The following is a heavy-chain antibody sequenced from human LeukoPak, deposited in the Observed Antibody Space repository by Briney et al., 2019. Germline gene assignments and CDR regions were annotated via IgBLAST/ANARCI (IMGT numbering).Heavy chain of an antibody. V-gene: IGHV3-48*01. Sequence: GESLRLSCAASGFTFSSYSINWVRQAPGKGLEWVSYISSSSTISYADSVKGRFTISRDNANNSLYLQMNSLRVEDTAVYYCARGGTSSSLAYWGQGTLVTVSS. CDR1: GFTFSSYS. CDR2: ISSSSTI. J-gene: IGHJ4*02. D-gene: IGHD4-23*01. CDR3: ARGGTSSSLAY.